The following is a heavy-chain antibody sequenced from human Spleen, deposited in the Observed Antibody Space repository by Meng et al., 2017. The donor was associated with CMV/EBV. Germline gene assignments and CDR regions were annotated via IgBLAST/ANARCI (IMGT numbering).Heavy chain of an antibody. CDR3: AKVLIALPTYYYGMDV. D-gene: IGHD6-6*01. CDR2: IRYDGSNK. V-gene: IGHV3-30*02. J-gene: IGHJ6*02. CDR1: GFTVSTNY. Sequence: GESLKISCAASGFTVSTNYMTWVRQAPGKGLEWVAFIRYDGSNKYYADSVKGRFTISRDNSKNTLYLQMNSLRAEDTAVYYCAKVLIALPTYYYGMDVWGQGTTVTVS.